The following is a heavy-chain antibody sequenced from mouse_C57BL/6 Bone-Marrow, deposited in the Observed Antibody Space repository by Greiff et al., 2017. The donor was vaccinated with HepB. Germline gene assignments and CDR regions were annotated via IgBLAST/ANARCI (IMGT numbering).Heavy chain of an antibody. Sequence: EVQLVESGGGLVQPKGSLKLSCAASGFSFNTYAMNWVRQAPGKGLEWVARIRSKSNNYATYYADSVKDRFTIYRDDSESMLYLQMNNLKTEDTAMYYCVSWDYGSSPYYAMDYWGQGTSVTVSS. CDR1: GFSFNTYA. D-gene: IGHD1-1*01. CDR2: IRSKSNNYAT. J-gene: IGHJ4*01. V-gene: IGHV10-1*01. CDR3: VSWDYGSSPYYAMDY.